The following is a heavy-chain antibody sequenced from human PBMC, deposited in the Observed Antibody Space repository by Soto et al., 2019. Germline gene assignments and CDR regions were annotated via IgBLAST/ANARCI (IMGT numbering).Heavy chain of an antibody. CDR1: GFTFSSYS. D-gene: IGHD3-3*01. CDR3: ARSPDDGYDFWSGYAREADY. CDR2: ISSSGSYI. J-gene: IGHJ4*02. V-gene: IGHV3-21*01. Sequence: GGSLRLSCAASGFTFSSYSMNWVRQAPGKGLEWVSSISSSGSYIYYADSVKGRFTISRDNAKNSLYLQMNSLRAEDTAVYYCARSPDDGYDFWSGYAREADYWGQGTLVTVSS.